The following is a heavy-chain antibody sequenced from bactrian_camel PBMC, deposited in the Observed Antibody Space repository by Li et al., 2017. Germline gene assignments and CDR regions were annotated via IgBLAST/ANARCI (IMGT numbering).Heavy chain of an antibody. J-gene: IGHJ6*01. D-gene: IGHD5*01. Sequence: HVQLVESGGGTVQPGGSLRLSCVGSGFTFNSYFMSWVRQAPGKGLEWVASIRADGSDGYYADSVKGRFTISRDNNKNTVSLQMDSLKSEDTALYYCVTRRSLYCDSSACYGADFGTRGQGTQVTVS. CDR1: GFTFNSYF. CDR2: IRADGSDG. CDR3: VTRRSLYCDSSACYGADFGT. V-gene: IGHV3S6*01.